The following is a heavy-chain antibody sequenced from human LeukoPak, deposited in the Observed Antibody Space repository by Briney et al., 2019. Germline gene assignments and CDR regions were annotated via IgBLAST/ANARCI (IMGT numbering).Heavy chain of an antibody. J-gene: IGHJ4*02. V-gene: IGHV1-69*01. Sequence: VKVSCKASGGTFSSYAISWVRQAPGQGLEWMGGIIPIFGTANYAQKFQGRVTITADESTSTAYMELSSLRPEDTAVYYCARDRDPSQWLVYDYWGQGTLVTVSS. CDR1: GGTFSSYA. D-gene: IGHD6-19*01. CDR2: IIPIFGTA. CDR3: ARDRDPSQWLVYDY.